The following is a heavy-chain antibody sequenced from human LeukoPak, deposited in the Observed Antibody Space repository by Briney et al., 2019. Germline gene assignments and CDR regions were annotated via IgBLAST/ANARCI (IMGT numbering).Heavy chain of an antibody. CDR2: VYNSGTT. V-gene: IGHV4-59*11. CDR3: ARDAF. CDR1: GISIGSHY. J-gene: IGHJ4*02. Sequence: PSGTLSLTCNVSGISIGSHYWSWFRQSPGMGLEWIGCVYNSGTTTYHPSLTRRVSISVDPSANQYSLKMTSVTAADTAIYYCARDAFWGQGILVTVSS.